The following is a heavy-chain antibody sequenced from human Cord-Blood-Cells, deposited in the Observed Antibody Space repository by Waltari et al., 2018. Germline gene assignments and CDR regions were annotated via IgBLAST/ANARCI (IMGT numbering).Heavy chain of an antibody. J-gene: IGHJ3*02. CDR2: ISSSSSYI. CDR1: GFTFSSYS. D-gene: IGHD2-21*02. CDR3: ARDKGIVVVTADAFDI. V-gene: IGHV3-21*01. Sequence: EVQLVESGGGLVKPGGSLRLSCAASGFTFSSYSMNWVRQAQGKGLEWVSSISSSSSYIYYADSVKGRFTISRDNAKNSLYLQMNSLRAEDTAVYYCARDKGIVVVTADAFDIWGQGTMVTVSS.